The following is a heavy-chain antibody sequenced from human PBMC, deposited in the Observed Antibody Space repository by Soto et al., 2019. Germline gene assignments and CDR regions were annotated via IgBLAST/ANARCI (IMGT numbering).Heavy chain of an antibody. CDR1: GYTFTSYG. CDR3: ARDRLRESYVNYYYGMDV. V-gene: IGHV1-18*01. J-gene: IGHJ6*02. D-gene: IGHD1-26*01. Sequence: ASVKVSCKASGYTFTSYGISWVRQAPGQGLEWMGWISAYNGNTNYAQKLQGRVTMTTDTSTSTAYMELRSLRSDDTAVYYCARDRLRESYVNYYYGMDVWGQGTTVTVSS. CDR2: ISAYNGNT.